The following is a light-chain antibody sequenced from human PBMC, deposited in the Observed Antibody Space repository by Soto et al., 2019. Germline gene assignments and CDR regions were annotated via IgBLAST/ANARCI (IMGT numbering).Light chain of an antibody. Sequence: VLTQPPSASGTPGQRVTISCSGSSSNIGSNYVYWYQQLPGTAPKLLIYRNNQRPSGVPDRFSGSKSGTSASLAISGLRSEDEADYYCAARDDSLSGLYVFGTGTKVTVL. V-gene: IGLV1-47*01. CDR3: AARDDSLSGLYV. J-gene: IGLJ1*01. CDR2: RNN. CDR1: SSNIGSNY.